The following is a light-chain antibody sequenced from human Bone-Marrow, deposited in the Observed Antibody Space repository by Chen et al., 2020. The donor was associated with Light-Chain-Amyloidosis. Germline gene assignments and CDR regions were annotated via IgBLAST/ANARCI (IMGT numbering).Light chain of an antibody. CDR3: QVWDRSSDRPV. J-gene: IGLJ3*02. CDR1: NIGSTS. Sequence: SYVLTPPSSVSVAPGPTATIACGGNNIGSTSVHWYQQTPGQAPLLVVYDDSDRPSGIPERLSGSNSGNTATLTISRVEAGEEADYYCQVWDRSSDRPVFGGGTKLTVL. V-gene: IGLV3-21*02. CDR2: DDS.